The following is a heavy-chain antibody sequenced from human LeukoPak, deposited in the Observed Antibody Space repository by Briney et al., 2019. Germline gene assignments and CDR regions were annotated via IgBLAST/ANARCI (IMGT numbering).Heavy chain of an antibody. CDR2: ISYDGSNK. J-gene: IGHJ6*03. D-gene: IGHD2-15*01. V-gene: IGHV3-30-3*01. CDR3: AREGGSGGRVYYYYYYMDV. CDR1: GFTFSSYA. Sequence: GGSLRLSCAASGFTFSSYAMHWVRQAPGKGLEWVAVISYDGSNKYYADSVKGRFTISRDNSKNTMYLQMNSLRAEDTAVYYCAREGGSGGRVYYYYYYMDVWGKGTTVTVSS.